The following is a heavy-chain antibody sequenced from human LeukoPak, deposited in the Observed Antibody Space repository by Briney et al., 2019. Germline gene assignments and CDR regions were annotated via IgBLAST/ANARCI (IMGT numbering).Heavy chain of an antibody. V-gene: IGHV1-2*06. CDR1: GYTFTGYY. D-gene: IGHD1-26*01. CDR2: INPNNGAT. J-gene: IGHJ4*02. CDR3: TRESGSYHGNDY. Sequence: ASVKAYCKATGYTFTGYYMHWVRQAPGQGLGGMGRINPNNGATNYAQNLQGRLTITGDTSISTAYMELSSLRSDDTAVYYCTRESGSYHGNDYWGQGTLVTVSS.